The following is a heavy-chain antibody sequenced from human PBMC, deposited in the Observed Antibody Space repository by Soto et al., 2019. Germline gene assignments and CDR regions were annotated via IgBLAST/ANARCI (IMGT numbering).Heavy chain of an antibody. CDR3: AHSDGGYEIIYFDF. J-gene: IGHJ4*02. Sequence: QITLQESGPTLVKPTQTLTLTCTFSGFSFTTAGVAVGWIRQNPGGALEWLTLIYYNDDRRFSPSLKTRLTINGDTSKNQVVLSLTNVDPGDTATYFCAHSDGGYEIIYFDFWGQGIPVTVSS. D-gene: IGHD5-12*01. CDR2: IYYNDDR. CDR1: GFSFTTAGVA. V-gene: IGHV2-5*01.